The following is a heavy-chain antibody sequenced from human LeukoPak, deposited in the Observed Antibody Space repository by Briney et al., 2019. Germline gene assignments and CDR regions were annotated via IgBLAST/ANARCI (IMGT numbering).Heavy chain of an antibody. CDR3: ARGRYSSSHGIYYFDY. CDR1: GGTFSSYA. V-gene: IGHV1-69*05. D-gene: IGHD6-6*01. CDR2: IIPIFGTA. J-gene: IGHJ4*02. Sequence: VASVKVSCKASGGTFSSYAISWVRQAPAQGREWMGGIIPIFGTANYAQKFQGRVTITTDESTSTAYMELSSLRSEDTAVYYCARGRYSSSHGIYYFDYWGQGTLVTVSS.